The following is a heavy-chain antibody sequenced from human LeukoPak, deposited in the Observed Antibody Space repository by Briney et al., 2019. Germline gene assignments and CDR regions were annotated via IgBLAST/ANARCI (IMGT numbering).Heavy chain of an antibody. J-gene: IGHJ4*02. D-gene: IGHD3-16*02. V-gene: IGHV3-33*01. CDR1: GFTFSSYG. Sequence: GGSLRLSCAASGFTFSSYGMHWVRQAPGKGLEWVAVIWYDGSNKYYADSVKARFTISRDNSKNTLYLQMNSLRAEDTAVYYRARTRDDYVWGSYRFDYWGQGTLVTVSS. CDR2: IWYDGSNK. CDR3: ARTRDDYVWGSYRFDY.